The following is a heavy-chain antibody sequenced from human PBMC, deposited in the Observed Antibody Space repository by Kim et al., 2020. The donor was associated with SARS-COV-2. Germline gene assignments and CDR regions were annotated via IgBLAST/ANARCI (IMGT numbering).Heavy chain of an antibody. Sequence: GGSLRLSCAASGFTFDDYAMHWVRQAPGKGLEWVSGISWNSGSIGYADSVKGRFTISRDNAKNSLYLQMNSLRAEDTALYYCAKASPIVVVPAAMDFDLWGRGTLVTVSS. V-gene: IGHV3-9*01. J-gene: IGHJ2*01. CDR2: ISWNSGSI. D-gene: IGHD2-2*01. CDR3: AKASPIVVVPAAMDFDL. CDR1: GFTFDDYA.